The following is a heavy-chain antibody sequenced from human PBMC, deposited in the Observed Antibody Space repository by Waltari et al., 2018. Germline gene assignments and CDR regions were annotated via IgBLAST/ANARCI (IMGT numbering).Heavy chain of an antibody. Sequence: QVQLQESGPGLVKPSETLSLSCAVSGSSFTIGYYWGWIRQPPGKGLEWIGNIYHSGNSYYNPSLKSRVTISVDTSKNQFSLKLSSVTATDTAVYYCARRSGWSTDAFDIWGQGTMVIVSS. D-gene: IGHD6-19*01. J-gene: IGHJ3*02. CDR3: ARRSGWSTDAFDI. CDR1: GSSFTIGYY. CDR2: IYHSGNS. V-gene: IGHV4-38-2*01.